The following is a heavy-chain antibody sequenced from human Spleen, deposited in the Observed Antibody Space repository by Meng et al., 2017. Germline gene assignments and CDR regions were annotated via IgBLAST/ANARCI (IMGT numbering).Heavy chain of an antibody. V-gene: IGHV5-51*01. CDR3: ARQYYYDSSGYYYYYYGMDV. CDR2: INPGDSDT. CDR1: GYSFTSYW. Sequence: GESLKISCKGSGYSFTSYWIGWVRQMPGKGLEWMGIINPGDSDTRYSPSFQGQVTISADKSISTAYLQWSSLKASDTAMYYCARQYYYDSSGYYYYYYGMDVWGQGTTVTVSS. D-gene: IGHD3-22*01. J-gene: IGHJ6*02.